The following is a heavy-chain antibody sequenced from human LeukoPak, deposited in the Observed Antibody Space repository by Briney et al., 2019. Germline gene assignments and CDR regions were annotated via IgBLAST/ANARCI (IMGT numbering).Heavy chain of an antibody. CDR3: RGVRGGTEADY. J-gene: IGHJ4*02. Sequence: GGSLRLSCAASGFTFSYYAMNWVRQAPGKGLEWVSYISSSSRFTYYAASVKGRFTISRDNAKNSLYLQMNSLRAEDTAVYYCRGVRGGTEADYWGQGTLVTVSS. D-gene: IGHD3-10*01. CDR2: ISSSSRFT. V-gene: IGHV3-48*01. CDR1: GFTFSYYA.